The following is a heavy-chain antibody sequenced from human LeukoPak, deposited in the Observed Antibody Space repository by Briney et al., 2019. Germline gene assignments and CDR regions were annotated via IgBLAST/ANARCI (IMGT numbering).Heavy chain of an antibody. V-gene: IGHV3-30*02. J-gene: IGHJ4*02. CDR3: VSPMIRGVTTYFDF. D-gene: IGHD3-10*01. CDR1: GFTFSSSG. CDR2: IRYDGNNK. Sequence: GGSLRLSCAASGFTFSSSGMHWVRQAPGKGLEWVAFIRYDGNNKYYADSVKGRFTISRDNSKNTLYLEMNSLRAEDTAVYYCVSPMIRGVTTYFDFWGQGTLVTVSS.